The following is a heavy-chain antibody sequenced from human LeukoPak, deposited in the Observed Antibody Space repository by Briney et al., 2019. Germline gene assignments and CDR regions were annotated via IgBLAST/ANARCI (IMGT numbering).Heavy chain of an antibody. J-gene: IGHJ4*02. D-gene: IGHD3-22*01. CDR2: INPNSGGT. CDR3: ARVRYYDSSGYADY. Sequence: ASVKVSCKASGYTFTGYYMHWVRQAPGQGLEWMGWINPNSGGTNYAQKFQGRVTMTRDTSISTAYMELSRLRSDDTAVYYCARVRYYDSSGYADYWGQGTLVTVSS. CDR1: GYTFTGYY. V-gene: IGHV1-2*02.